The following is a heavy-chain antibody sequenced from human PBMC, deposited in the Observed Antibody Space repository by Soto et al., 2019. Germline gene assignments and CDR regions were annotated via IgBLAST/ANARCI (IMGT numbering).Heavy chain of an antibody. CDR2: ITDNNGNT. CDR3: ARDPVYSYGYN. Sequence: VNVSSMCSLWIFTKYGISWVPPAAGQGHEWMGWITDNNGNTKYAQQTQGTVTITTATPATTAYTELSSLRSVDTPVYYCARDPVYSYGYNWGQGTLVTVSS. J-gene: IGHJ4*02. D-gene: IGHD5-18*01. CDR1: LWIFTKYG. V-gene: IGHV1-18*01.